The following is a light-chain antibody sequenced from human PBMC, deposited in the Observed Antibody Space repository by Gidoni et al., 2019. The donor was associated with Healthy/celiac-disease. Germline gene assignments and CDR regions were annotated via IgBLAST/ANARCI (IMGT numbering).Light chain of an antibody. CDR1: SSNIGSNT. J-gene: IGLJ2*01. Sequence: QSVLTQPPSASATPGQRVTIPCSGSSSNIGSNTVNWYQQLPATAPKLLIYSTNQRPSGVPDRFSGSKSGTTASLAISGLQSEYEADYYCAAWDDSLNGVVFGGGTKL. CDR2: STN. CDR3: AAWDDSLNGVV. V-gene: IGLV1-44*01.